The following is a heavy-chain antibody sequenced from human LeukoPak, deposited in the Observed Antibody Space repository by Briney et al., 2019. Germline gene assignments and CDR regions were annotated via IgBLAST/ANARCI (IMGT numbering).Heavy chain of an antibody. D-gene: IGHD5-18*01. V-gene: IGHV3-66*02. CDR1: AFIDSADY. CDR3: ARGAGYPFYMDV. Sequence: GGSLRLSCAASAFIDSADYMSWVRQAPGKGLEWVSLKYDGARTYYPDSVKGRFSISGDSSQNTLYLQMNSLRIEDTAVYYCARGAGYPFYMDVWGKGTTVTVSS. CDR2: KYDGART. J-gene: IGHJ6*03.